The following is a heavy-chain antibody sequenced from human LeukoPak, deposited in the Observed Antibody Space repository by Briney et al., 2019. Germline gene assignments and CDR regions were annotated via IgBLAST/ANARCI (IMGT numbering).Heavy chain of an antibody. CDR1: GGSISSSSYY. Sequence: TSKTLSLTCTVSGGSISSSSYYRGWIRQPPGKGLEWIGSIYYSGSTYYNPSLKSRVTISVDTSKNQFSLKLSSVTAADTAVYYCAGHGMDVWGQGTTVTVSS. CDR3: AGHGMDV. J-gene: IGHJ6*02. V-gene: IGHV4-39*07. CDR2: IYYSGST.